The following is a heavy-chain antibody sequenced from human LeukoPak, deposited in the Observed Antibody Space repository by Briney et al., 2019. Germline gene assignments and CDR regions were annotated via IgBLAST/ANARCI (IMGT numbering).Heavy chain of an antibody. D-gene: IGHD7-27*01. CDR3: ARQTAMGRSGDY. CDR2: IYPADSDT. J-gene: IGHJ4*02. CDR1: GYTFSVYW. V-gene: IGHV5-51*01. Sequence: GESLKISCKASGYTFSVYWIGWVRQMPGKGLEWMGIIYPADSDTRYSPSFQGQVTISADKSLSTAYLQWNSLKASDTAIYYCARQTAMGRSGDYWGQGTLVTVSS.